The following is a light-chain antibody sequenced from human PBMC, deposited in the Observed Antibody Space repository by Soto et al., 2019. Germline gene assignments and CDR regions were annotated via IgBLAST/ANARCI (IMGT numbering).Light chain of an antibody. CDR2: GNS. CDR1: SSNIGAGYD. V-gene: IGLV1-40*01. J-gene: IGLJ2*01. CDR3: QSYDSSLSGSKV. Sequence: QSVLTQPPSVSGAPGQRVTISCTGSSSNIGAGYDVHWYQQLPGTAPKLLIYGNSNRPSGVPDRFSGPKSDTSASLAITGLQAEDEADYYCQSYDSSLSGSKVFGGGTKLTVL.